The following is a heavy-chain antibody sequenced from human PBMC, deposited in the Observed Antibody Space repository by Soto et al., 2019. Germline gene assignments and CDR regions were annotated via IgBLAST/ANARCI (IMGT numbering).Heavy chain of an antibody. Sequence: PSKTLSLTCTVSGGSISSGGYYWSWIRQHPGKGLEWIGYIYYSGSTYYNPSLKSRVTISVDTSKNQFSLKLSSVTAADTAVYYCARYPGAAAGIFDYCGQGTLVIVSS. J-gene: IGHJ4*02. CDR3: ARYPGAAAGIFDY. D-gene: IGHD6-13*01. CDR2: IYYSGST. CDR1: GGSISSGGYY. V-gene: IGHV4-31*03.